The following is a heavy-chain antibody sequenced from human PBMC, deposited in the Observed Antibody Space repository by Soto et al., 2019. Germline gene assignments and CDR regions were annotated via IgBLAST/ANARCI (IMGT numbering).Heavy chain of an antibody. CDR3: AREGPAPYYYYGMDV. J-gene: IGHJ6*02. CDR2: ISAYNGNT. V-gene: IGHV1-18*01. CDR1: GYSFTTYG. Sequence: QVQLVQSGGEVKKPGASVKVSCKTSGYSFTTYGISWVRQAPGQGLEWMGWISAYNGNTNYAQKLQGRVTMTTDTSTSTAYMELRSLRSDDTAVYYCAREGPAPYYYYGMDVWGQGSTVTASS.